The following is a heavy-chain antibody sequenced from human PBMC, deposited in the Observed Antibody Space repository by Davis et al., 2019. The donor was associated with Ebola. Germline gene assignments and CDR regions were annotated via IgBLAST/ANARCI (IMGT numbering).Heavy chain of an antibody. D-gene: IGHD2-2*01. CDR2: INHSGST. J-gene: IGHJ6*03. CDR1: GGSFSGYY. V-gene: IGHV4-34*01. Sequence: MPGGSLSLSCAVYGGSFSGYYWSWIRQPPGKGLAWIGEINHSGSTNYNPSLKSRVTISVDTCKNQFSLKLSPVTAADPAVYYCAREDHYCSSTSCLYYSYYMDVWGKGTTVTVSS. CDR3: AREDHYCSSTSCLYYSYYMDV.